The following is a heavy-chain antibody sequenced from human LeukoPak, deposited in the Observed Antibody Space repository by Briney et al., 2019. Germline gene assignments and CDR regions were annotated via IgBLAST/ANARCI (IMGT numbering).Heavy chain of an antibody. CDR2: ISSSSSTI. D-gene: IGHD4-11*01. CDR3: AREQFAFDI. Sequence: PGGSLRLSCAASGFTFSTYSMNWVRQAPGKGLEWVSFISSSSSTIYYADSVRGRLTISRDNAKSSLYLQMNSLRDEDTAVYYCAREQFAFDIWGQGTMVTVSS. J-gene: IGHJ3*02. V-gene: IGHV3-48*02. CDR1: GFTFSTYS.